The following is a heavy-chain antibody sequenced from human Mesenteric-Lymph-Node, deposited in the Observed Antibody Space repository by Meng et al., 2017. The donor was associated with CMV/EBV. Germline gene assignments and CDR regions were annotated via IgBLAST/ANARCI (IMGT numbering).Heavy chain of an antibody. V-gene: IGHV4-39*01. CDR1: GGSISNSTYY. CDR2: VHHSGTT. Sequence: QLQLKGSGPGLVKPSETLSLSCIVSGGSISNSTYYWTWIRQPPGKGLEWIGSVHHSGTTYYNPSLKGRLTISVDTSANLFSLRLTTVTAADTATYYCARRGNYDSDYSEYWGQGTLVTVSS. J-gene: IGHJ4*02. CDR3: ARRGNYDSDYSEY. D-gene: IGHD3-22*01.